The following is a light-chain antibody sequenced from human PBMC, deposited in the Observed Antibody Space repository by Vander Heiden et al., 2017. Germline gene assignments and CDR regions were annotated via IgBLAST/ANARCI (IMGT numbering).Light chain of an antibody. J-gene: IGKJ4*01. CDR2: DAF. CDR3: QQRSTWPVT. CDR1: QSVSTY. Sequence: EIVLTQSPAILSLSPGERATLSCRASQSVSTYLACYQQKPGQAPRLLIYDAFNRASGIPARFSGSGSETDFTLTISSLEPEDFAVYYCQQRSTWPVTFGGGTMVEIK. V-gene: IGKV3-11*01.